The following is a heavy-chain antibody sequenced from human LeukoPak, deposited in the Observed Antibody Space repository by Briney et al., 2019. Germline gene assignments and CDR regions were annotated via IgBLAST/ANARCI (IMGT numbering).Heavy chain of an antibody. CDR2: ISGSGGST. Sequence: PGGSLRLSCAASGFTFSSYAMSWVRQAPGKGREWVSAISGSGGSTYYADSVKGRVTISRDNSKNTLYLQMNSLRAEDTAVYYCAKEQGVDTSPYFDYWGQGTLVTVSS. CDR1: GFTFSSYA. V-gene: IGHV3-23*01. J-gene: IGHJ4*02. D-gene: IGHD5-18*01. CDR3: AKEQGVDTSPYFDY.